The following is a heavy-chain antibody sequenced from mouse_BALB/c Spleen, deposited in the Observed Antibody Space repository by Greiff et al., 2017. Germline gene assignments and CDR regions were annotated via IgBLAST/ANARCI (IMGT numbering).Heavy chain of an antibody. CDR2: ISSGGST. CDR3: ARDYYGLYAIDY. Sequence: EVKVVESGGGLVKPGGSLKLSCAASGFTFSSYAMSWVRQTPEKRLEWVASISSGGSTYYPDSVKGRFTISRDNARNILYLQMSSLRSEDTAMYYCARDYYGLYAIDYWGQGTSVTVSS. D-gene: IGHD1-1*01. V-gene: IGHV5-6-5*01. CDR1: GFTFSSYA. J-gene: IGHJ4*01.